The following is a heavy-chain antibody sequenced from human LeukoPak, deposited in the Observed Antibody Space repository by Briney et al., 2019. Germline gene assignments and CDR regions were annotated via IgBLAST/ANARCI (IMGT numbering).Heavy chain of an antibody. CDR2: INHSGST. Sequence: PSETLSLTCAVYGGSFSGYYWSWIRQPPGKGLEWIGEINHSGSTNYNPSLKSRVTISVDTSKNQFSLKLSSVTAADTAVYYCARLPLKYCSGGSCYSDFDYWGQGTLVTVSS. J-gene: IGHJ4*02. CDR3: ARLPLKYCSGGSCYSDFDY. V-gene: IGHV4-34*01. CDR1: GGSFSGYY. D-gene: IGHD2-15*01.